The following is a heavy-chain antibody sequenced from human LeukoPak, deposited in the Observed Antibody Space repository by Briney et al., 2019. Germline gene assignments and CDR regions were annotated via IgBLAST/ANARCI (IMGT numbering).Heavy chain of an antibody. Sequence: PSQTLSFTCTVSGGSISSGSYYWSWIRQPAGKGLEWIGRIYTSGSTNYNPSLKSRVTISVDTSKNQFSLKLSSVTAADTAVYYCARGSGSGDPPYWFDPWGQGTLVTVSS. CDR2: IYTSGST. V-gene: IGHV4-61*02. CDR3: ARGSGSGDPPYWFDP. J-gene: IGHJ5*02. CDR1: GGSISSGSYY. D-gene: IGHD7-27*01.